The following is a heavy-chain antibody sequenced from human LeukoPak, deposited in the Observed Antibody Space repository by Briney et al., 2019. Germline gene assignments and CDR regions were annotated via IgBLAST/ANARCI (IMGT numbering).Heavy chain of an antibody. D-gene: IGHD6-19*01. Sequence: WVATITSGGGSTFYADSVKGRFTISRDNSKNTLYLHMKSLRAEDTALYYCAKAGSGWYADYWGQGTLVTVSS. CDR3: AKAGSGWYADY. J-gene: IGHJ4*02. CDR2: ITSGGGST. V-gene: IGHV3-23*01.